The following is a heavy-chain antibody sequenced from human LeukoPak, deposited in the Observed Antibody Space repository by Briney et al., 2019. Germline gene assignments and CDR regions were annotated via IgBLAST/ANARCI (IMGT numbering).Heavy chain of an antibody. Sequence: GESLKISCKGSGYSFTTYWIGWVRQMPGKGLEWMGIIYPGDSDTRYSPSFQGQVTISADKSISTAYLQWSSLKASDTAMYYCARRGGNYDTSGYYFVGTFNIWGQGTMVTVSS. V-gene: IGHV5-51*01. CDR2: IYPGDSDT. D-gene: IGHD3-22*01. CDR3: ARRGGNYDTSGYYFVGTFNI. CDR1: GYSFTTYW. J-gene: IGHJ3*02.